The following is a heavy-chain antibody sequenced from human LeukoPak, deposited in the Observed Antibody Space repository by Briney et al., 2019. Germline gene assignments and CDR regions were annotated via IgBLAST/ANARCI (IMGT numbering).Heavy chain of an antibody. Sequence: GGSLRLSCAASGLSFSSYSMNWVRQAPGKGLEWVSYISSSSTTIYYTDSVRGRFTISRDNAKNSLYLQMNSLRDEDTAVYYCASGVNYFDYWGQGTLVTVSS. D-gene: IGHD3-3*01. CDR3: ASGVNYFDY. J-gene: IGHJ4*02. CDR1: GLSFSSYS. V-gene: IGHV3-48*02. CDR2: ISSSSTTI.